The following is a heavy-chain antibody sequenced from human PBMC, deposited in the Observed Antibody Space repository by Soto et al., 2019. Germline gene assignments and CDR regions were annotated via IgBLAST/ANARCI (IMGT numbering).Heavy chain of an antibody. CDR2: ISATGGST. CDR1: GFTFSRYT. J-gene: IGHJ5*02. CDR3: AKGFIRDCGGDCTVDT. Sequence: GESLILSCASAGFTFSRYTMSWVRQAPGKGLEWVSGISATGGSTYYADSVKGRFTFSRDNSKNTLYLQMNSLRAEDTAVYYCAKGFIRDCGGDCTVDTWGQGTLVTVSS. V-gene: IGHV3-23*01. D-gene: IGHD2-21*02.